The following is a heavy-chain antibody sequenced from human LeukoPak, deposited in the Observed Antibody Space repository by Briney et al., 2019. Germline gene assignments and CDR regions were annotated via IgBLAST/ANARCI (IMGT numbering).Heavy chain of an antibody. D-gene: IGHD3-22*01. CDR2: IYYSGST. V-gene: IGHV4-59*06. CDR3: ARVEWGLYHSAGYYDY. CDR1: GGSISGYY. J-gene: IGHJ4*02. Sequence: SETLSLTCTVSGGSISGYYWSWIRQPAGKGLEWIGYIYYSGSTYYNPSLKNRVTISIDTSKNHFSLKLSSVTAADTAVYYCARVEWGLYHSAGYYDYWGQGTLVTVSS.